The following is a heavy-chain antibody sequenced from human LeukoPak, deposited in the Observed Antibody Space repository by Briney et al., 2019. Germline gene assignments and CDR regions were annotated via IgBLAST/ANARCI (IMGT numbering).Heavy chain of an antibody. CDR3: ARQGSGWYLGAFDI. CDR2: IYPGDSDT. CDR1: GYRFSNYW. D-gene: IGHD6-19*01. J-gene: IGHJ3*02. V-gene: IGHV5-51*01. Sequence: GESLKISCKGSGYRFSNYWIGWVRQMPGKGLEWMGIIYPGDSDTRYSPSFQGQVTISADKSISTAYLHWSSLKASDTAMYYCARQGSGWYLGAFDIWGQGTMVTVSS.